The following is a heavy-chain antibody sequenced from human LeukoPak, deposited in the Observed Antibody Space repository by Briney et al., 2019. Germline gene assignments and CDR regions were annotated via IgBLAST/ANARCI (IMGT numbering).Heavy chain of an antibody. CDR3: ARGLSAMGYFDY. Sequence: GRSLRLSCAAPGFTFSSYAMHWVRQAPGKGLEWVAVISYDGSNKYYADSVKGRFTISRDNSKNTLYLQMNSLRAEDTAVYYCARGLSAMGYFDYWGQGTLVTVSS. V-gene: IGHV3-30*04. J-gene: IGHJ4*02. CDR2: ISYDGSNK. D-gene: IGHD3-16*01. CDR1: GFTFSSYA.